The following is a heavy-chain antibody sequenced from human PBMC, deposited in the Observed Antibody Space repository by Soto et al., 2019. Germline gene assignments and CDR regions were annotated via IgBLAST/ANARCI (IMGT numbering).Heavy chain of an antibody. CDR3: AGESPPVDC. J-gene: IGHJ4*02. CDR2: ISAYNGNT. V-gene: IGHV1-18*01. Sequence: QVQLVQSGAEVKKPGASVKVSCKASGYTFTNYAISWVRQAPGQGLEWMGWISAYNGNTNYAQKLRGRVTMTTDTSTSTAYMELRRMRPDEPAVYYSAGESPPVDCWGKGTLVTVPS. CDR1: GYTFTNYA.